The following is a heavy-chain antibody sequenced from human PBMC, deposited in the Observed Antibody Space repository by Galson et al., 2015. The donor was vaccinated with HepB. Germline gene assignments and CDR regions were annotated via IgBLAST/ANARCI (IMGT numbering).Heavy chain of an antibody. Sequence: SLRLSCAASGFTFSSYGMHWVRQAPGKGLEWVAVIWYDGSNKYYADSVKGRFTISRDNSKNTLYLQMNSLRAEDTAVYYCARLTSGPYYYDSSGLSLARGVQDAFDIWGQGTMVTVSS. D-gene: IGHD3-22*01. CDR1: GFTFSSYG. CDR2: IWYDGSNK. CDR3: ARLTSGPYYYDSSGLSLARGVQDAFDI. J-gene: IGHJ3*02. V-gene: IGHV3-33*01.